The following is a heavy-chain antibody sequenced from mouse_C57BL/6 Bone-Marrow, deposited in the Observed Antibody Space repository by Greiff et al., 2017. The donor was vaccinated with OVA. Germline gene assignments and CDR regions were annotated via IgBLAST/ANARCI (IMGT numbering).Heavy chain of an antibody. CDR3: ARHLILYAMDY. V-gene: IGHV5-6*01. CDR1: GFTFSSYG. J-gene: IGHJ4*01. CDR2: ISSGGSYT. Sequence: EVQRVESGGDLVKPGGSLKLSCAASGFTFSSYGMSWVRQTPDKRLEWVATISSGGSYTYYPDSVKGRFTISRDNAKNTLYLQMSSLKSEDTAMYYCARHLILYAMDYWGQGTSVTVSS.